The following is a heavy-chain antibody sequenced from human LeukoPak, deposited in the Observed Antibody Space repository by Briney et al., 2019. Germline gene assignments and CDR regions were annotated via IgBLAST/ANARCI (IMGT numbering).Heavy chain of an antibody. D-gene: IGHD1-26*01. CDR3: ARGISGSYPNSGY. CDR1: GYTFTSYD. CDR2: MNPNSGNT. V-gene: IGHV1-8*01. Sequence: GASVKVSCKASGYTFTSYDINWVRQATGQRLEWMGWMNPNSGNTGYAQKFQGRVSMTRNTSISTAYMELSSLRSEDTAVYYCARGISGSYPNSGYWGQGTLVTASS. J-gene: IGHJ4*02.